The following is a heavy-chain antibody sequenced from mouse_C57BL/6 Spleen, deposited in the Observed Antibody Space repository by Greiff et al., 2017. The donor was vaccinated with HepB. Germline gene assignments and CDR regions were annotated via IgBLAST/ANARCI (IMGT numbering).Heavy chain of an antibody. V-gene: IGHV5-9-1*02. CDR2: ISSGGDYI. CDR1: GFTFSSYA. Sequence: EVKLVESGEGLVKPGGSLKLSCAASGFTFSSYAMSWVRQTPEKRLEWVAYISSGGDYIYYADTVKGRFTISRDNARNTLYLQMSSLKSEDTAMYYCTRRVQISTVVDPWYFDVWGTGTTVTVSS. CDR3: TRRVQISTVVDPWYFDV. J-gene: IGHJ1*03. D-gene: IGHD1-1*01.